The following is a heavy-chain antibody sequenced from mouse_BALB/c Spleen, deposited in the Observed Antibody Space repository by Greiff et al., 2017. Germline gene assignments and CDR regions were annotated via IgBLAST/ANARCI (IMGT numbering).Heavy chain of an antibody. Sequence: QVQLKQSGAELVRPGTSVKVSCKASGYAFTNYLIEWVKQRPGQGLEWIGVINPGSGGTNYNEKFKGKATLTADKSSSTAYMQLSSLTSDDSAVYFCARRGGSSYFDYWGQGTTLTVSS. D-gene: IGHD1-1*01. CDR2: INPGSGGT. CDR3: ARRGGSSYFDY. J-gene: IGHJ2*01. CDR1: GYAFTNYL. V-gene: IGHV1-54*01.